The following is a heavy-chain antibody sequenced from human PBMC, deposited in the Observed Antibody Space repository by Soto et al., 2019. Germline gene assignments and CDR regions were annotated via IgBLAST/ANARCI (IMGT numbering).Heavy chain of an antibody. J-gene: IGHJ4*02. V-gene: IGHV4-30-4*01. CDR3: VRGLSVTVTTPSYYFDS. Sequence: SETLSLTCTVSGGSLSSGDYYWSWIRQPPGKGLEWIGYIYYSGSIHYNPSLKSRVIMSVDTPEGQFSLKLKSVTAADTAVYYCVRGLSVTVTTPSYYFDSWGRGALVTVSS. CDR2: IYYSGSI. D-gene: IGHD4-17*01. CDR1: GGSLSSGDYY.